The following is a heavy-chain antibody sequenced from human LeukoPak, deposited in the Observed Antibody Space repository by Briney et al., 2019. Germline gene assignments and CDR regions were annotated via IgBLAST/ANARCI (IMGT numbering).Heavy chain of an antibody. J-gene: IGHJ4*02. D-gene: IGHD6-19*01. Sequence: ASVKVSCKASGYTFTSSDFNWVRQATGQGLEWMGWINAGNGNTKYSQKFQGRVTITRDTSASTAYMELSSLRSEDTAVYYCARDFVAGLYYFDYWGQGTLVTVSS. CDR3: ARDFVAGLYYFDY. CDR1: GYTFTSSD. CDR2: INAGNGNT. V-gene: IGHV1-3*01.